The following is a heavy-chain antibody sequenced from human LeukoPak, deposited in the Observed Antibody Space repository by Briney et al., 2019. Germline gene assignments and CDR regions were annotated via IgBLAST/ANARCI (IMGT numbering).Heavy chain of an antibody. J-gene: IGHJ4*02. V-gene: IGHV1-18*04. CDR1: GYTFTGYY. CDR2: ISAYNGNT. CDR3: ARDSPRGFRLLRFGDY. D-gene: IGHD5-12*01. Sequence: ASVKVSCKASGYTFTGYYMHWVRQAPGQGLEWMGWISAYNGNTNYAQKLQGRVTMTTDTSTSTAYMELRSLRSDDTAVYYCARDSPRGFRLLRFGDYWGQGTLVTVSS.